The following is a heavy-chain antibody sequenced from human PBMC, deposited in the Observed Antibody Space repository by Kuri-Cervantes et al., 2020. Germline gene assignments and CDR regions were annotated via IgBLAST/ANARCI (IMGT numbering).Heavy chain of an antibody. CDR2: ISGSGGST. V-gene: IGHV3-23*01. CDR3: ARDSAPYYDFWSGYYKGDYGMDV. D-gene: IGHD3-3*01. J-gene: IGHJ6*02. Sequence: GESLKISCAASGFTFSSYAMSWVRQAPGKGLEWASAISGSGGSTFYADSVKGRFTISRDNSKNTLYLQMNSLRAEDTAVYYCARDSAPYYDFWSGYYKGDYGMDVWGQGTTVTVSS. CDR1: GFTFSSYA.